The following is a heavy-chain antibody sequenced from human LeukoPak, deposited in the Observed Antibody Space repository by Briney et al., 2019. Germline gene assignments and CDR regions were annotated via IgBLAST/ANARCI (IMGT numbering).Heavy chain of an antibody. CDR2: IYYSGST. CDR3: ARLARTTGTPGFDY. D-gene: IGHD1-1*01. J-gene: IGHJ4*02. V-gene: IGHV4-59*08. CDR1: GGSISSYY. Sequence: SETLSLTCTVSGGSISSYYWSWIRQPPGKGLEWIGYIYYSGSTNYNPFLKSRVTISVDTSKNQFSLKLSSVTAADTAVYYCARLARTTGTPGFDYWGQGTLVTVSS.